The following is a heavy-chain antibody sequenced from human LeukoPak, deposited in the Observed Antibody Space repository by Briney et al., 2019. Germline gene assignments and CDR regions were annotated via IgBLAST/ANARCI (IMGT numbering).Heavy chain of an antibody. Sequence: ASVKVSCKASGYTFTGYYMHWVRQAPGQGLEWMGWINPNSGGTNYAQKFQGRVTMTRDTSISTAYKELSRLRSDDTAVYYCARVRCSSTGCYTADFDYWGQGTLVTVSS. CDR2: INPNSGGT. D-gene: IGHD2-2*02. J-gene: IGHJ4*02. CDR3: ARVRCSSTGCYTADFDY. V-gene: IGHV1-2*02. CDR1: GYTFTGYY.